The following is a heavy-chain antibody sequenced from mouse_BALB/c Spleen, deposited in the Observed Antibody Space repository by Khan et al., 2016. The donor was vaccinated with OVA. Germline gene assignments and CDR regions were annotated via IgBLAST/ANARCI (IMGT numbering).Heavy chain of an antibody. Sequence: EVQLQESGPGLVKPSQSLSLICTVTGYSNTSDYAWNWIRQFPGNKLEWMGFISYSGNTKYNPSLKSRISITRDTSKNQFFLQLNSVTTEDTATYYCARVYGGDFDYWGQGTTLTVSS. CDR2: ISYSGNT. V-gene: IGHV3-2*02. D-gene: IGHD1-1*01. CDR3: ARVYGGDFDY. J-gene: IGHJ2*01. CDR1: GYSNTSDYA.